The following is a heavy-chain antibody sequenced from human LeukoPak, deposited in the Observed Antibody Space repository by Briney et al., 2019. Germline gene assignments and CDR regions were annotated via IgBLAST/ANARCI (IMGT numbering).Heavy chain of an antibody. Sequence: GGSLRLSCAASGFTVSHNYMSWVRQAPGKGLEWVAVIWYDGSNKYYADSVKGRFTISRDNSKNTLYLQMNSLRAEDTAVYYCAKDSGHLVGGFDYWGQGTLVTVSS. CDR1: GFTVSHNY. CDR2: IWYDGSNK. V-gene: IGHV3-33*06. D-gene: IGHD6-6*01. CDR3: AKDSGHLVGGFDY. J-gene: IGHJ4*02.